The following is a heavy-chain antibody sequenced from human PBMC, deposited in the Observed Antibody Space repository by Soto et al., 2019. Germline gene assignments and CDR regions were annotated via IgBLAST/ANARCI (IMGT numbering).Heavy chain of an antibody. D-gene: IGHD3-9*01. CDR1: GYTFTSYG. CDR2: ISAYNGNT. J-gene: IGHJ6*02. CDR3: ARVIRYFGWLQYYYYGMDV. Sequence: QVQLVQSGAEVKKPGASVKVSCKASGYTFTSYGISWVRQAPGQGLEWMGWISAYNGNTNYAQKLQGRVTMTTDTSTSTAYMELRSLRSDDTAVYYCARVIRYFGWLQYYYYGMDVWGQGTTVTVSS. V-gene: IGHV1-18*01.